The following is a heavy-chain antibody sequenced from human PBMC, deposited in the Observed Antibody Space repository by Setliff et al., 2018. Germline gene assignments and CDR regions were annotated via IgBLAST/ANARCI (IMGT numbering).Heavy chain of an antibody. V-gene: IGHV3-7*03. CDR2: IKQDGSEK. Sequence: GGSLRLSCAASGFTFSNYWMSWVRQTPGKGLEWVAHIKQDGSEKYYVDSVKGRFIISRDNAKNSLYLQMNSLRDEDTAVYYCARERVGRYYYYHMDVWGKGTTVTVS. D-gene: IGHD1-26*01. CDR3: ARERVGRYYYYHMDV. J-gene: IGHJ6*03. CDR1: GFTFSNYW.